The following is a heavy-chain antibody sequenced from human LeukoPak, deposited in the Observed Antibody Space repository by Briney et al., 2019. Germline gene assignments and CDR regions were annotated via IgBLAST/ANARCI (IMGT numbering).Heavy chain of an antibody. J-gene: IGHJ5*02. Sequence: SVNVPYQVSGYTLHELSMFWVRQAPGTGLEGMGGFDPEDGETIYAQKFQGRVTMTEDTSTDTAYMELSSLRSEDTAVYYWATLYCSSTSCKTNNWFDPWGQGTLVTVSS. CDR2: FDPEDGET. D-gene: IGHD2-2*01. CDR1: GYTLHELS. V-gene: IGHV1-24*01. CDR3: ATLYCSSTSCKTNNWFDP.